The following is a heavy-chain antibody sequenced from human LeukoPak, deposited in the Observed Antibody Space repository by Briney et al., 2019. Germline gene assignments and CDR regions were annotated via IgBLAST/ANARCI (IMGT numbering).Heavy chain of an antibody. CDR1: GFTFSSYS. J-gene: IGHJ4*02. Sequence: GGSLRLSCAASGFTFSSYSMNWVRQAPGKGPEWVSSISSSSSYIYYADSVKGRFTISRDNAKNTLYLQMNSLRAEDTAVYYCASAWGVPAAPDYWGQGTLVTVSS. D-gene: IGHD2-2*01. V-gene: IGHV3-21*04. CDR3: ASAWGVPAAPDY. CDR2: ISSSSSYI.